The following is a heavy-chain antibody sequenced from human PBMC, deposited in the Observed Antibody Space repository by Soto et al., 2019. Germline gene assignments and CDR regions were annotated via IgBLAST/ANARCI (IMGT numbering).Heavy chain of an antibody. Sequence: SETLSLTCTVSGGSISSYYWSWIRQPPGKGLEWIGYIYYSGSTNYNPSLKSRVTISVDTSKNQFSLKLSSVTAADTAVYYCARGKLYYDFWSGPMDVWGKGTTVTVSS. CDR3: ARGKLYYDFWSGPMDV. V-gene: IGHV4-59*01. CDR2: IYYSGST. J-gene: IGHJ6*04. D-gene: IGHD3-3*01. CDR1: GGSISSYY.